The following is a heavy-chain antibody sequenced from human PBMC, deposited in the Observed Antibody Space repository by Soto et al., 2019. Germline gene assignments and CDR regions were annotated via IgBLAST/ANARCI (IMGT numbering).Heavy chain of an antibody. V-gene: IGHV4-39*06. CDR3: AWGLNMARGGGTALE. Sequence: SETLSLTWSVSDASITSPSYYWAWIRQPPGEGLEWIGTFYYAGNTNYKSSLKSRLTISVNAAKKQLTLQMTSVTATDTASYYCAWGLNMARGGGTALEWGLGTMVT. CDR2: FYYAGNT. J-gene: IGHJ4*02. D-gene: IGHD2-15*01. CDR1: DASITSPSYY.